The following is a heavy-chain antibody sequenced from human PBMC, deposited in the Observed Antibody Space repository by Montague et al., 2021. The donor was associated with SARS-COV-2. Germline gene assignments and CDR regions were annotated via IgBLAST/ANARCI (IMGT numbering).Heavy chain of an antibody. CDR3: GTRTRYPQNDFGF. D-gene: IGHD1-14*01. CDR2: IYNGGST. J-gene: IGHJ4*02. Sequence: SETLSLTCTVSGDSIRNSDYSWGWVRQPPGNGLEWIGNIYNGGSTFYNPSLRSRVTIFVDTSKNQFSLKLSSVTAADTAVYYCGTRTRYPQNDFGFWGQGTLVTVSS. CDR1: GDSIRNSDYS. V-gene: IGHV4-39*01.